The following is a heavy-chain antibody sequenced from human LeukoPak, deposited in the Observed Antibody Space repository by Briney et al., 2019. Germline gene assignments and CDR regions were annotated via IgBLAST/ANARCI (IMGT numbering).Heavy chain of an antibody. Sequence: NPSETLSLTCNVSGVSVSSGSYYWSWLPQPPGKGLEWIGYIYNSGTTNYNPSLKSRVTISVDSSKNQFSLKLTSVTAADPAVYYCARGARGYSYGWGQGTLVTVSS. J-gene: IGHJ4*01. D-gene: IGHD5-18*01. CDR3: ARGARGYSYG. CDR2: IYNSGTT. V-gene: IGHV4-61*01. CDR1: GVSVSSGSYY.